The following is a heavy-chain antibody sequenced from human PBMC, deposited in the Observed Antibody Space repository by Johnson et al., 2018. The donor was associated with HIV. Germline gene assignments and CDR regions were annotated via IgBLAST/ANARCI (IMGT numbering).Heavy chain of an antibody. D-gene: IGHD5-24*01. CDR1: GFTVSSNY. CDR2: IYSGGST. Sequence: VQLVESGGGLVQSGGSLRLSCAASGFTVSSNYMSWVRQAPGKGLGWVSVIYSGGSTYYADSVKGRFTISRDNSKNTLYLQMNSLRAEDTAVYYCARDGWGSRGWDDAFDIWGQGTMVTVSS. CDR3: ARDGWGSRGWDDAFDI. V-gene: IGHV3-66*02. J-gene: IGHJ3*02.